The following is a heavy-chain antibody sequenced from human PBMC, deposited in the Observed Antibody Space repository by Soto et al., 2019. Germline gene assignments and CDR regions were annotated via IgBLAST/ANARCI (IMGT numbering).Heavy chain of an antibody. CDR3: ASSYGSGYRAFDY. CDR1: GDTFTFYS. J-gene: IGHJ4*02. D-gene: IGHD3-10*01. V-gene: IGHV1-69*02. Sequence: QVQLVQSGAEVKKPGSSVRVSCKASGDTFTFYSINWVRQAPGLGLEWMGRINPILSMSNYAQRFQGRVTMTADKSTSTAYMELSSLRSEDTAMYYCASSYGSGYRAFDYWGQGPWSPSP. CDR2: INPILSMS.